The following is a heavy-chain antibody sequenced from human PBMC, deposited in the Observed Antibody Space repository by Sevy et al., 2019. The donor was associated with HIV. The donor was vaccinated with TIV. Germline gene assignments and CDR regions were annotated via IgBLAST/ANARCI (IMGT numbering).Heavy chain of an antibody. V-gene: IGHV3-23*01. J-gene: IGHJ4*02. Sequence: GGSLRLSCAASGFTFITYAMTWVRQAPGKGLEWVSTINSSGGGTYYADSVKGRFTISRDNSNKIVYLEMNSLRVEDTAVYYCAKDPWALGGRPYWGQGTLVTVSS. CDR2: INSSGGGT. CDR3: AKDPWALGGRPY. D-gene: IGHD6-6*01. CDR1: GFTFITYA.